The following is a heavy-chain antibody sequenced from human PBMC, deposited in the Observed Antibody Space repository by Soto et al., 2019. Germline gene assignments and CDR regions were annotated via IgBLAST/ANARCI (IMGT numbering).Heavy chain of an antibody. CDR3: ARDVPLNYYDGTFSYYAMDV. V-gene: IGHV1-69*01. J-gene: IGHJ6*02. CDR2: IIPFFKAA. Sequence: QVQLVQSGAEVKKPGSSVKVSCKASGGTFSSHAISWVRQAPGQGLEWMGGIIPFFKAANYAQKFQGRVTITADDSTSTGYMDLYSLRSEDTAVYYCARDVPLNYYDGTFSYYAMDVWGQGPTVTVSS. D-gene: IGHD3-16*01. CDR1: GGTFSSHA.